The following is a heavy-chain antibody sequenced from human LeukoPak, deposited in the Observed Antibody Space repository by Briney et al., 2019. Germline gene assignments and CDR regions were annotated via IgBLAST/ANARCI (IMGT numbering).Heavy chain of an antibody. D-gene: IGHD6-13*01. V-gene: IGHV4-59*01. Sequence: KASETLSLTCTVSGGSISSYYWSWIRQPPGKGLEWIGYIYYSGSTNYNPSLKSRVTISVDTSKNQFSLKLSSVTAADTAAYYCARAGSLSSWYRMYYFDYWGQGTLVTVSS. CDR2: IYYSGST. CDR3: ARAGSLSSWYRMYYFDY. J-gene: IGHJ4*02. CDR1: GGSISSYY.